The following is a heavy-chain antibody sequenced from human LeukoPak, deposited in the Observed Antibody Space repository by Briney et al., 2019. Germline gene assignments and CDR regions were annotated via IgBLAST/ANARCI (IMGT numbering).Heavy chain of an antibody. V-gene: IGHV4-59*01. CDR2: IYYSGST. D-gene: IGHD2-8*01. CDR1: GGSISSYY. J-gene: IGHJ4*02. CDR3: ARTPNSYCTDYYFDY. Sequence: KPSETLSLTCTVSGGSISSYYWSWIRQPPGKGLEWIGYIYYSGSTNYNPSLKSRVTISVDTSKNQFSLKLSSVTAADTAVYYCARTPNSYCTDYYFDYWGQGTLVTVSS.